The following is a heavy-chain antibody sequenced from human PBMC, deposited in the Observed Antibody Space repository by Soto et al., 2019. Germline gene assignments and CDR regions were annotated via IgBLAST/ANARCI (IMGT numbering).Heavy chain of an antibody. Sequence: QPGGSLRLSCAASGFTFSSYAMSWVRQAPGKGLEWVSAISGSGGSTYYADSVKGRFTISRDNSKNTLYLQMNSLRAEDTAVYYCAKTPTPPRALDFVVVVAAPYYYYGMAVWGQGTTVTVSS. V-gene: IGHV3-23*01. CDR2: ISGSGGST. CDR1: GFTFSSYA. J-gene: IGHJ6*02. D-gene: IGHD2-15*01. CDR3: AKTPTPPRALDFVVVVAAPYYYYGMAV.